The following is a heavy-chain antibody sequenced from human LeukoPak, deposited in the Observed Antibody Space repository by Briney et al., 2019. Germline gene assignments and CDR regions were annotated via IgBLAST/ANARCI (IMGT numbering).Heavy chain of an antibody. D-gene: IGHD3-22*01. CDR3: ARESYDSSGYYFDY. J-gene: IGHJ4*02. CDR1: GVTFSSYA. Sequence: SVKVSCKTSGVTFSSYAISWVRQAPGQGLEWMGGIIPMFGTANYAQKFQGRVTITADESTSTAYMELSSLRSEDTAVYYCARESYDSSGYYFDYWGQGTLVTVSS. CDR2: IIPMFGTA. V-gene: IGHV1-69*13.